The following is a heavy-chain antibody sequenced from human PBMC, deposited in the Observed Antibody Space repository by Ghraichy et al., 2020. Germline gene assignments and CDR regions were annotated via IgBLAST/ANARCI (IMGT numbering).Heavy chain of an antibody. CDR3: ARADGDYSPFDY. CDR2: IYHSGST. Sequence: SETLSLTCAVSGGSISSGGYSWSWIRQPPGKGLEWIGYIYHSGSTYYNPSLKSRVTISVDRSKNQFSLKLSSVTAADTAVYYCARADGDYSPFDYWGQGTLVTVSS. J-gene: IGHJ4*02. CDR1: GGSISSGGYS. V-gene: IGHV4-30-2*01. D-gene: IGHD4-17*01.